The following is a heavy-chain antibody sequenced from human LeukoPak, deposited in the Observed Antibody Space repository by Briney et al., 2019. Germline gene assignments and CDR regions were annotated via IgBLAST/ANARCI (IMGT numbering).Heavy chain of an antibody. Sequence: GXLRLSCEASGFTFSSYAMSWVRQAPGKGVEGVSAISGSGGSTYYADSVKGRFTISRDNSKNTLYLQMNSLRAEDTAVYYCAQEVRFGELSSLYWGQGTLVTVSS. CDR3: AQEVRFGELSSLY. J-gene: IGHJ4*02. V-gene: IGHV3-23*01. D-gene: IGHD3-10*01. CDR2: ISGSGGST. CDR1: GFTFSSYA.